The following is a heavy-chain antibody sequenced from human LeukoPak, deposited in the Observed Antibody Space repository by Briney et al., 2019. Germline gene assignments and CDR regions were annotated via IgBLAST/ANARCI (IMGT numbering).Heavy chain of an antibody. J-gene: IGHJ4*02. CDR3: ARGPKRYRLGGY. V-gene: IGHV3-53*01. D-gene: IGHD3-10*01. CDR2: IYSGGST. Sequence: GGSLRLSCAASGFTVSSNYMSWVRQAPGKGLEWVSVIYSGGSTYYADSVKGRFTISRDNSKNTLYLQMNSLRAEDTAVYYCARGPKRYRLGGYWGQGTLVTVSS. CDR1: GFTVSSNY.